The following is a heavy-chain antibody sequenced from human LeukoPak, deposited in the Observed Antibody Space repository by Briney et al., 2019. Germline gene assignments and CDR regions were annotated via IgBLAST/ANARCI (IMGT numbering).Heavy chain of an antibody. CDR1: GFTFSSFS. D-gene: IGHD3-10*01. CDR3: AKDSQSAGGELLYQTFDY. J-gene: IGHJ4*02. CDR2: ISSSSSYI. Sequence: GSLRLSCVASGFTFSSFSMDWVRQAPGKGLGWVSSISSSSSYIYYADSVKGRFTISRDNSKNTLYLQMNSLRAEDTAVYYCAKDSQSAGGELLYQTFDYWGQGTLVTVSS. V-gene: IGHV3-21*04.